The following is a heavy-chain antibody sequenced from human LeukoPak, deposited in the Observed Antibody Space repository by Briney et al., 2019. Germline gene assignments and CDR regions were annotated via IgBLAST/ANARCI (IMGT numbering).Heavy chain of an antibody. D-gene: IGHD6-13*01. Sequence: KSSETLSLTCTVSGGSISTYYWSWIRQPPGKGLEWIGYIYHSGSTNYNPSLKSRVTISVDTSKNQFSLKLSSVTAADTAVYYCARVSGSSWYRLYFQHWGQGTLVTVSS. CDR3: ARVSGSSWYRLYFQH. V-gene: IGHV4-59*08. J-gene: IGHJ1*01. CDR1: GGSISTYY. CDR2: IYHSGST.